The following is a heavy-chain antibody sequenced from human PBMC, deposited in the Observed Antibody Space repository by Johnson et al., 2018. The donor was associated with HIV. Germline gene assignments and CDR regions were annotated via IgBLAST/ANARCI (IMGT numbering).Heavy chain of an antibody. CDR2: IKEDGNEE. Sequence: VQLVESGGGVVQPGGSLRLTCAASGFTFSMSAMHWVRQAPGKGLEWLANIKEDGNEEYYLDSLKGRFTISRDNAKNTLYLQMNSLRAEDTAVYYCAREEGAFDIWGQGTMVTVSS. V-gene: IGHV3-7*01. CDR1: GFTFSMSA. J-gene: IGHJ3*02. CDR3: AREEGAFDI.